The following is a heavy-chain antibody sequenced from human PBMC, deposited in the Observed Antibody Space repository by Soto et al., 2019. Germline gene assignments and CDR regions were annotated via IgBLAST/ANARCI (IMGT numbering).Heavy chain of an antibody. J-gene: IGHJ6*02. CDR3: ARDRLVGGSTTYYYGMDV. Sequence: QVQLQESGPGLVKPSETLSLTCTVSGDSISSDYWSWIRQPPGKGLEWIGYIYYSGSINYNPPLKSRVTILVDTSRNRLSLKVSSVTAADTAMYYCARDRLVGGSTTYYYGMDVWGQGTTVTVSS. CDR1: GDSISSDY. D-gene: IGHD1-26*01. V-gene: IGHV4-59*13. CDR2: IYYSGSI.